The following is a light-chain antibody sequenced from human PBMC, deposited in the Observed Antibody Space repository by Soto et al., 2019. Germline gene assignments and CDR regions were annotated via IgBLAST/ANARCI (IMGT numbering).Light chain of an antibody. CDR3: QQYDNWPLT. CDR1: QSVSRK. CDR2: GAS. V-gene: IGKV3D-15*01. J-gene: IGKJ4*01. Sequence: EIMLTQSPGTLSLSPGERATLSCRASQSVSRKLAWYQQKPGQAPRLLIFGASTRATGIPARFSGSGSGTDFTLTISSLQSEDFGVYFCQQYDNWPLTFGGGTKV.